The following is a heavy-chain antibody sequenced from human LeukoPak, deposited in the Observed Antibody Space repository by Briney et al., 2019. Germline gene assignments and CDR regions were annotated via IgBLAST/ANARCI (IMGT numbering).Heavy chain of an antibody. CDR3: AKSLLATATGTGRAFDI. V-gene: IGHV3-23*01. J-gene: IGHJ3*02. Sequence: GGSLRLSCAASGFSFSRYPMGWVRQAPGKGLEWVSGISAGGDGTYHADPVKGRFTISRDNSKNTLYLQMNSLRAEDTAEYYCAKSLLATATGTGRAFDIWGQGTMVTVSS. D-gene: IGHD1-1*01. CDR2: ISAGGDGT. CDR1: GFSFSRYP.